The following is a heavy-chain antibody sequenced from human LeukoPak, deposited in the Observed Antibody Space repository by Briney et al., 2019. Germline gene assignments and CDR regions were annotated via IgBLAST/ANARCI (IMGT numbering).Heavy chain of an antibody. D-gene: IGHD1-26*01. CDR1: GGSISSSSYY. CDR2: IYYSGST. J-gene: IGHJ4*02. CDR3: ARGLPPYVRGHSGWGQHLDY. V-gene: IGHV4-39*07. Sequence: SETLSLTCTVSGGSISSSSYYWGWIRQPPGKGLEWIGSIYYSGSTYYNPSLKSRVTISVDTSKNQFSLKLSSVTAADTAVYYCARGLPPYVRGHSGWGQHLDYWGQGTLVTVSS.